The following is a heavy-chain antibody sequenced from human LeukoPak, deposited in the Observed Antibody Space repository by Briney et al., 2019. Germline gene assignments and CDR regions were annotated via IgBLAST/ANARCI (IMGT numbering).Heavy chain of an antibody. D-gene: IGHD5/OR15-5a*01. V-gene: IGHV3-20*04. CDR1: GFTFDDYG. J-gene: IGHJ4*02. CDR2: INLNGGTT. CDR3: ARVKLAAGCLDY. Sequence: GGSLRLSCAASGFTFDDYGMSSVRRAPGKGLELGSGINLNGGTTGYADSVKGRFTISRANAKNSLYLQLNRLRAEDRIAYYCARVKLAAGCLDYWGQETLVTVSS.